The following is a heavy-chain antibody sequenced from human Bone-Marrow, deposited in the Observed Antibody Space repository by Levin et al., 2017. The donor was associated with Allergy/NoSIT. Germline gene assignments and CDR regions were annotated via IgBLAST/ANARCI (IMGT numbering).Heavy chain of an antibody. V-gene: IGHV4-59*02. J-gene: IGHJ3*01. CDR2: ISYTGST. Sequence: PSETLSLTCTVSGVSVSDYYWSWIRQAPGKGLEWIAYISYTGSTYFNPSLKSRVFISRDTSKNQLSLNFNSVTAADTALYFCARDLIPVDFAFDVWGPGTMLTVSS. CDR1: GVSVSDYY. D-gene: IGHD3-16*01. CDR3: ARDLIPVDFAFDV.